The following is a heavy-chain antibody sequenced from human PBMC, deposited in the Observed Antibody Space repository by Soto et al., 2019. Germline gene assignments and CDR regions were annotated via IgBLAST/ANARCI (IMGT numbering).Heavy chain of an antibody. CDR1: GGSISSYY. Sequence: SETLSLTCIISGGSISSYYWSWIRQPPGKGLEWIGNIYYSGSTNYNPSRKSRVTISVDTSKNQFSLKLSSVTAADTAVYYCARVGGYYGDYPNFDYWGQGALVTVSA. D-gene: IGHD4-17*01. CDR2: IYYSGST. J-gene: IGHJ4*02. V-gene: IGHV4-59*01. CDR3: ARVGGYYGDYPNFDY.